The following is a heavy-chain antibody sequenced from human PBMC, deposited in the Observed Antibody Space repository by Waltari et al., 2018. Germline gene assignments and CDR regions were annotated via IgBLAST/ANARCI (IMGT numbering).Heavy chain of an antibody. Sequence: VQLVESGGGLVQPGGSLRLSWAASGFTFCHYWMHWVRQAPGQGLVWVSRIINDETTTIYADSVKGRFTISRDNAKNTLYLQMNSLRDDDTAVYYCATGAMSAYEIWGQGTMVTVSS. D-gene: IGHD1-26*01. CDR1: GFTFCHYW. CDR3: ATGAMSAYEI. CDR2: IINDETTT. J-gene: IGHJ3*02. V-gene: IGHV3-74*01.